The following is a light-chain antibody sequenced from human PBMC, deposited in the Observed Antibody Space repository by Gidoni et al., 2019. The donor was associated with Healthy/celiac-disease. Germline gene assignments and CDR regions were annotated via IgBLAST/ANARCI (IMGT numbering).Light chain of an antibody. J-gene: IGKJ1*01. CDR2: DAS. CDR1: QSISSW. Sequence: DIQMTRSPSTLSASVGDRVTITCRASQSISSWLAWYQQKPGKAPKLLIYDASRLESGVPSRFSGSGSGTEFTLTISSLQPDDFATYYCQQYNTLWTFGQGTKVEIK. CDR3: QQYNTLWT. V-gene: IGKV1-5*01.